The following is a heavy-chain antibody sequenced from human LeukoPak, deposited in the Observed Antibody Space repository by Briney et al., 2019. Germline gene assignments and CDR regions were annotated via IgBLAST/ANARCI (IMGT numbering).Heavy chain of an antibody. J-gene: IGHJ4*02. CDR2: IIPILGIA. Sequence: ASVKVSCKASGGTFSSYAISWVRQAPGQGLEWMGRIIPILGIANYAQKFQGRVTITADKSTSTAYMALSSLRSEDTAVYYCFRGAVAGTSHWGQGTLVTVSS. CDR3: FRGAVAGTSH. D-gene: IGHD6-19*01. CDR1: GGTFSSYA. V-gene: IGHV1-69*04.